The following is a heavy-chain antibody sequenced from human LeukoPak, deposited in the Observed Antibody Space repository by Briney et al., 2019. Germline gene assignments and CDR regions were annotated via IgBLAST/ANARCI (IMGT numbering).Heavy chain of an antibody. CDR2: ISPYNGGT. Sequence: ASVKVSCKASGYTFSGYYIHWVRQAPGQGLEWMGWISPYNGGTNYAQKFQGRITMTRDTSITTAYMELSRLRSDDTAVYYCARDPRYYDFWGGYYNEDYYYYYMDVWGKGTTVTVSS. D-gene: IGHD3-3*01. J-gene: IGHJ6*03. CDR1: GYTFSGYY. CDR3: ARDPRYYDFWGGYYNEDYYYYYMDV. V-gene: IGHV1-2*02.